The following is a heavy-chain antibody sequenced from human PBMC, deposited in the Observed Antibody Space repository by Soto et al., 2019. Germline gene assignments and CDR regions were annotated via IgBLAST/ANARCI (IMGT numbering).Heavy chain of an antibody. V-gene: IGHV4-4*02. Sequence: PSETLSLTCAVSGGSISSSNWWSWVRQPPGKGLEWIGEIYHSGSTNYNPSLKSRVTISVDKSKNQFSLKLSSVTAADTAVYYCARFGDYFYLSAYFQHWGQGTLVTVS. CDR1: GGSISSSNW. CDR2: IYHSGST. J-gene: IGHJ1*01. D-gene: IGHD4-17*01. CDR3: ARFGDYFYLSAYFQH.